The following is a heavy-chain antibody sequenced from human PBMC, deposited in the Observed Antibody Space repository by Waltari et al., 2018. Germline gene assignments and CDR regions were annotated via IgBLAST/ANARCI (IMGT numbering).Heavy chain of an antibody. Sequence: EVQLVESGGVVVQPGGSLRLSCAASGFTFDDYTMHWVRQAPGKGLELVSLISWDGGSTYYADSVKGRFTISRDNSKNSLYLQMNSLRTEDTALYYCAKSNSRWSDYFDYWGQGTLVTVSS. CDR2: ISWDGGST. J-gene: IGHJ4*02. CDR1: GFTFDDYT. CDR3: AKSNSRWSDYFDY. V-gene: IGHV3-43*01. D-gene: IGHD2-15*01.